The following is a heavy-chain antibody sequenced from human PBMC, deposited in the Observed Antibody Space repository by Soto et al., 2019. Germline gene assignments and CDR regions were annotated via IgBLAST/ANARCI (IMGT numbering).Heavy chain of an antibody. V-gene: IGHV4-30-2*01. D-gene: IGHD2-2*01. CDR3: ARGRGPYCISTSCYSKWFDP. CDR2: IYHSGST. Sequence: SETLSLTCAVSGGSISSGGYSWSWIRQPPGKGLEWIGYIYHSGSTYYNPSLKSRVTISVDRSKNQFSLKLSSVTAADTAVYYCARGRGPYCISTSCYSKWFDPWGQGTLVTVSS. J-gene: IGHJ5*02. CDR1: GGSISSGGYS.